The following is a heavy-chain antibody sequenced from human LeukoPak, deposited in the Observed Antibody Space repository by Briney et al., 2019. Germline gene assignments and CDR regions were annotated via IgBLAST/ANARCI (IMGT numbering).Heavy chain of an antibody. CDR1: GGTFSSYA. D-gene: IGHD3-10*01. Sequence: SVKVSCKASGGTFSSYAISWVRQAPGQGLEWMGGVIPIFGTANYAQKFQGRVTITADESTSTAYMELSSLRSEDTAVYYCARGGYYYGSGSYPRFDPWGQGTLVTVSS. CDR2: VIPIFGTA. V-gene: IGHV1-69*13. CDR3: ARGGYYYGSGSYPRFDP. J-gene: IGHJ5*02.